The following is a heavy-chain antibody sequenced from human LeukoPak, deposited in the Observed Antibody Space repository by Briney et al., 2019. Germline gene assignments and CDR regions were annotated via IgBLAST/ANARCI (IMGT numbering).Heavy chain of an antibody. CDR1: GGTFSRSA. Sequence: SVTVSCKASGGTFSRSAISSVRQAPGQGLEWMGGLLPIFGTANYAQKFQGRVTITADESTSTAYMELSSLRSEDTAVYYSARHTTSPHKYYYDSSGYAPLGYWGQGTLVTVSS. CDR3: ARHTTSPHKYYYDSSGYAPLGY. CDR2: LLPIFGTA. V-gene: IGHV1-69*01. D-gene: IGHD3-22*01. J-gene: IGHJ4*02.